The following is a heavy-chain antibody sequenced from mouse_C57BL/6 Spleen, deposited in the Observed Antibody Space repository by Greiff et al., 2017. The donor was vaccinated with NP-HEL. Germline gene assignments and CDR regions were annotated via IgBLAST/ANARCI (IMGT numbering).Heavy chain of an antibody. CDR1: GYTFTSYW. CDR2: IDPSDSYT. D-gene: IGHD3-2*02. CDR3: ARSDSAGIREAMDY. Sequence: QVQLQQPGAELVKPGASVKLSCKASGYTFTSYWMQWVKQRPGQGLEWIGEIDPSDSYTNYNQKFKGKATLTVDTSSSTAYMQLSSLTSEDSAVYYCARSDSAGIREAMDYWGQGTSVTVSS. V-gene: IGHV1-50*01. J-gene: IGHJ4*01.